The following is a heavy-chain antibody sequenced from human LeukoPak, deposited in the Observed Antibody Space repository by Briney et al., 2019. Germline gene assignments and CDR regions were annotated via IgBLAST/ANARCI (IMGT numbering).Heavy chain of an antibody. CDR2: INPDGGVT. Sequence: ASVKVSCKASGYTFTGYYIHWVRQAPGQGLEWMGWINPDGGVTKSAQKFQGRVTMTRDKSINTVYMELSGLTSDDTALYYCARGPNHYYYMDFWGTGTTVSVSS. D-gene: IGHD2-8*01. CDR1: GYTFTGYY. J-gene: IGHJ6*03. CDR3: ARGPNHYYYMDF. V-gene: IGHV1-2*02.